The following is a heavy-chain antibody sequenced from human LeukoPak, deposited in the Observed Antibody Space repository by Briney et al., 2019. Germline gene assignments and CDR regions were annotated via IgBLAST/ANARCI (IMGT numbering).Heavy chain of an antibody. CDR2: IDPNSGGT. J-gene: IGHJ4*02. CDR1: GYTFTAYY. D-gene: IGHD6-19*01. CDR3: ARGDIQWDY. V-gene: IGHV1-2*02. Sequence: GASVKVSCKASGYTFTAYYIHWVRQAPGQGLEWMGWIDPNSGGTNFAQKFQGRVTMTRDTSITTAYVEQSSLKSDYTAVYYCARGDIQWDYWGQGTQVTVSS.